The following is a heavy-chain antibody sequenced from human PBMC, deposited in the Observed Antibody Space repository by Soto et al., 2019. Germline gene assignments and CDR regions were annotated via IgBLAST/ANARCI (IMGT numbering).Heavy chain of an antibody. CDR1: NFVFSVYS. CDR2: ISYDGGNK. J-gene: IGHJ4*02. Sequence: QLVESGGGVVQPERSLKLSCTASNFVFSVYSLRWVRQAPGKGLEWVALISYDGGNKYYADSVKGRFTISRDNSKNTLYLQMNSLRREDTAVYYCARDKDQYDFWGGTLDSWGQGTLVTVSS. V-gene: IGHV3-30-3*01. CDR3: ARDKDQYDFWGGTLDS. D-gene: IGHD3-3*01.